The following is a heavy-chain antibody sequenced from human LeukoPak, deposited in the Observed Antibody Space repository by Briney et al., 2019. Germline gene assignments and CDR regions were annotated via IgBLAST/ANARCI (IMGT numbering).Heavy chain of an antibody. J-gene: IGHJ3*02. CDR3: ARDPIYYDSSGYYSNDAFDI. CDR1: GGSVSSGSYY. Sequence: SETLSLTCTVSGGSVSSGSYYWTWIRQPPGKGLERIGYIYYSGSTNYNPSLKSRVTISVDTSKNQFSLKLSSVTAADTAVYYCARDPIYYDSSGYYSNDAFDIWGQGTMVTVSS. V-gene: IGHV4-61*01. D-gene: IGHD3-22*01. CDR2: IYYSGST.